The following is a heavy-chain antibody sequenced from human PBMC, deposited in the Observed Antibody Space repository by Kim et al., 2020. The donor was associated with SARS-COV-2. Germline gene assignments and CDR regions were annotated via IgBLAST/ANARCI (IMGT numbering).Heavy chain of an antibody. D-gene: IGHD1-26*01. CDR3: AKVPTTSSPLDFDY. V-gene: IGHV3-23*01. Sequence: DAVKGPFTVSRYNAKNTLYLQRNSLRVEDTALYYCAKVPTTSSPLDFDYWGQGTLVTVSS. J-gene: IGHJ4*02.